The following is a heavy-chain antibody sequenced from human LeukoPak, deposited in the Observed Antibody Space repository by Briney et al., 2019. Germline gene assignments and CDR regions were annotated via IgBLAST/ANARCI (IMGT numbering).Heavy chain of an antibody. J-gene: IGHJ4*02. Sequence: ASVKVSCKASGYTFTSYYMHWLRQAPGQGLEWMGIINPSGGSTSYAQKFQGRVTMTRDTSTSTVYMELSSLRSEDTAVYYCARVNGSHYDSSGHSDFFDYWGQGTLLTVSS. V-gene: IGHV1-46*01. D-gene: IGHD3-22*01. CDR2: INPSGGST. CDR3: ARVNGSHYDSSGHSDFFDY. CDR1: GYTFTSYY.